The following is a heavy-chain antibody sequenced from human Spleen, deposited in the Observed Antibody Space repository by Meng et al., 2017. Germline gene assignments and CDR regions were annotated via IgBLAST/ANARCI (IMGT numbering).Heavy chain of an antibody. V-gene: IGHV1-2*06. CDR2: IDPNNDHT. CDR1: GYTFAAYW. J-gene: IGHJ4*02. D-gene: IGHD6-13*01. CDR3: ARDEDISAAGKLFGDY. Sequence: QVQLVQSGPEVKKPVASVKLSCKPSGYTFAAYWIHWLRQAPGQGLEWMGRIDPNNDHTQYAQNFQGRVTMTSDTSISTVYMELNGLRSDDTAVYYCARDEDISAAGKLFGDYWGQGTLVTVSS.